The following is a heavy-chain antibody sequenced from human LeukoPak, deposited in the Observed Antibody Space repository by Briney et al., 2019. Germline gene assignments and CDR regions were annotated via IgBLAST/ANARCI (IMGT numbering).Heavy chain of an antibody. CDR3: ATGRTTVSDY. V-gene: IGHV1-8*01. J-gene: IGHJ4*02. Sequence: GASVKVSCKASGYTFTNYDINWVRQANGQGLEWMGWVSPNSGITGYAQSFQGRVTMTGNTSISTAYMELSSLTSEDTAVYYCATGRTTVSDYWGQGTLVTISS. CDR1: GYTFTNYD. D-gene: IGHD4-17*01. CDR2: VSPNSGIT.